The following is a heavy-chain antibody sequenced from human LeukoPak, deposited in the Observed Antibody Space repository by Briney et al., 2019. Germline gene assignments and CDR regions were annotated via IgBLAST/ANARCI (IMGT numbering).Heavy chain of an antibody. J-gene: IGHJ4*02. V-gene: IGHV3-21*01. CDR3: VNYCSGGSCYSAGDY. CDR2: ISSSSTYI. D-gene: IGHD2-15*01. Sequence: PGGSLRLSCAPSGFTFSSYSMNWVRQAPGKGLEWVSSISSSSTYIYYADSVKGRFTISRDNAKNSLYLQMNSLRAEDTAVYYCVNYCSGGSCYSAGDYWGQGTLVTVSS. CDR1: GFTFSSYS.